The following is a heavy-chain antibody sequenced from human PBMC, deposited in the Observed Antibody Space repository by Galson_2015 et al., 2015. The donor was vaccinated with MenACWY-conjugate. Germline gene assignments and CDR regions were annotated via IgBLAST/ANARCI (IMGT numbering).Heavy chain of an antibody. CDR2: INSDGSTT. CDR3: ARDRSYSLDV. D-gene: IGHD3-16*02. J-gene: IGHJ6*02. V-gene: IGHV3-74*01. CDR1: GFTFSSSW. Sequence: SLRLSCAASGFTFSSSWMHWVRQAPGKGLAWVSYINSDGSTTTCADSVNGRFIISRDNAKNTLYLQMNSLRAEDTAVYYCARDRSYSLDVWGQGTTVTVSS.